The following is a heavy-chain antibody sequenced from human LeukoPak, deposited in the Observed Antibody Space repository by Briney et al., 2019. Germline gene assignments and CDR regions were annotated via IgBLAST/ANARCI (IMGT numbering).Heavy chain of an antibody. CDR2: ISSSSSYI. CDR3: ARDGLDYYDSSGFYFDY. Sequence: GGSLRLSCAASGFTFSSYSMNWVRQAPGKGLEWVSSISSSSSYIYYADSVKGRFIISRDNAKNSLYLQMNSLRAEDTAVYYCARDGLDYYDSSGFYFDYWGQGTLVTVSS. J-gene: IGHJ4*02. CDR1: GFTFSSYS. V-gene: IGHV3-21*01. D-gene: IGHD3-22*01.